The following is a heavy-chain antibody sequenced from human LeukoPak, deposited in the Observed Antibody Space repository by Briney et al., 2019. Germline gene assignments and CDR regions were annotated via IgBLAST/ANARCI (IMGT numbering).Heavy chain of an antibody. CDR3: ARRRGYSYGLYYFDY. Sequence: PPETLSLTCTVSGGAISSSSYYWGWIRQPPGKGLEWIGSIYYSGSTYYNPSLKSRVTISVDTSKNQFSLKLSSVTAADTAVYYCARRRGYSYGLYYFDYWGQGTLVTVSS. D-gene: IGHD5-18*01. CDR1: GGAISSSSYY. V-gene: IGHV4-39*01. CDR2: IYYSGST. J-gene: IGHJ4*02.